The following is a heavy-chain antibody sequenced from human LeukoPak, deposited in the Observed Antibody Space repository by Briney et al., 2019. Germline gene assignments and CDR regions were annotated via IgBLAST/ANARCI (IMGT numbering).Heavy chain of an antibody. Sequence: GGSLRLSCAASGFTFSSYSINWVRQAPGKGLEWVSSISSSSNHIYYADSVKGRFTISRDNAKNSLYLQMNSLRAEDTAVYYCARGVSEDDAFDIWGQGTMVTVSS. CDR3: ARGVSEDDAFDI. D-gene: IGHD6-19*01. CDR2: ISSSSNHI. V-gene: IGHV3-21*01. J-gene: IGHJ3*02. CDR1: GFTFSSYS.